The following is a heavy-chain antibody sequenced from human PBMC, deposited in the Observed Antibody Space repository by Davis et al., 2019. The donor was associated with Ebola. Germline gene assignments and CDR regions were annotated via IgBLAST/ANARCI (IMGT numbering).Heavy chain of an antibody. CDR1: GGSFSGYY. J-gene: IGHJ4*02. D-gene: IGHD3-10*01. Sequence: MPSETLSLTCAVYGGSFSGYYWSWIRQPPGKGLEWIGEINHSGSTNYNPSLKSRVTISVDTSKNQFSLKLSSVTAADTAVYYCARGQKLWFGEFHLPYYFDYWGQGTLVTVSS. CDR2: INHSGST. CDR3: ARGQKLWFGEFHLPYYFDY. V-gene: IGHV4-34*01.